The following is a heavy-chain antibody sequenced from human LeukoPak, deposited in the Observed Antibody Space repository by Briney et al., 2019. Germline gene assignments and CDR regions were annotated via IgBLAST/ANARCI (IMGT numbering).Heavy chain of an antibody. CDR3: AKELTGDTAMVGNWYFDL. J-gene: IGHJ2*01. CDR1: GYTFTSYD. Sequence: ASVKVSCKASGYTFTSYDINWVRQATGQGLEWMGWMNPNSGNTGYAQKFQGRVTMTRNTSISTAYMELSSLRSEDTAVYYCAKELTGDTAMVGNWYFDLWGRGTLVTVSS. CDR2: MNPNSGNT. V-gene: IGHV1-8*01. D-gene: IGHD5-18*01.